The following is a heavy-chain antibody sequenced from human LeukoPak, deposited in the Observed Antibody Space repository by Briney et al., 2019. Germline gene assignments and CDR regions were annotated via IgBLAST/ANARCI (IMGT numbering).Heavy chain of an antibody. Sequence: SETLSLTCAVYGGSFSGYYWSWIRQPPGKGLEWIGEINHSGSTNYNPSLKSRVTISVDTSKNQFSLKLSSVTAADTAVYYCARPTAPWGRSSGYFDLWGRGTLVTVSS. D-gene: IGHD3-10*01. V-gene: IGHV4-34*01. CDR2: INHSGST. CDR3: ARPTAPWGRSSGYFDL. CDR1: GGSFSGYY. J-gene: IGHJ2*01.